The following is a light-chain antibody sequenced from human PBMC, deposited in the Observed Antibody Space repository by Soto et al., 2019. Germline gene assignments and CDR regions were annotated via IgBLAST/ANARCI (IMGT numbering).Light chain of an antibody. Sequence: QSVLTQPRSVSGSPGQSVTISCTGTSSDVGVSRSVSWYQQHPGKAPKLIIYDVSKRPSGGPDRFSGSKSGSTASLTISGLQAEDEADYYGCSYVGSFTDVFGAWTKVTV. J-gene: IGLJ1*01. CDR1: SSDVGVSRS. CDR3: CSYVGSFTDV. CDR2: DVS. V-gene: IGLV2-11*01.